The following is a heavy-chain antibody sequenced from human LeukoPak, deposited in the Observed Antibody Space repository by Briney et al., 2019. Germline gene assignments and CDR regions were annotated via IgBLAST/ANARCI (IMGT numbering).Heavy chain of an antibody. Sequence: GASVKVSCKASGYTFTSYDINWVRRATGQGLEWMGWMNPNSGNTGYAQKFQGRVTMTRNTSISTAYMELSSLRSEDTAVYYCAREQQLYRSWFDPWGQGTLVTVSS. V-gene: IGHV1-8*01. CDR3: AREQQLYRSWFDP. J-gene: IGHJ5*02. D-gene: IGHD6-13*01. CDR1: GYTFTSYD. CDR2: MNPNSGNT.